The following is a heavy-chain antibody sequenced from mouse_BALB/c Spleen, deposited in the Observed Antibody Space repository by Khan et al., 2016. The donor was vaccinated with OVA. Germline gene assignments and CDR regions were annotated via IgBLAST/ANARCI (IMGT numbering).Heavy chain of an antibody. V-gene: IGHV5-6*01. J-gene: IGHJ3*01. Sequence: EVQLVESGGDFVRPGGSLKLSCPSSGFTFSTYGMCWVRQTPDNRLEWVATINTGGAYTYYPDSVKGRFTISRDTSKNTLYLQLSSLKSEDTALYYCARLAYYDNREGFAYWGQGTLVTGSS. CDR1: GFTFSTYG. CDR3: ARLAYYDNREGFAY. D-gene: IGHD1-1*01. CDR2: INTGGAYT.